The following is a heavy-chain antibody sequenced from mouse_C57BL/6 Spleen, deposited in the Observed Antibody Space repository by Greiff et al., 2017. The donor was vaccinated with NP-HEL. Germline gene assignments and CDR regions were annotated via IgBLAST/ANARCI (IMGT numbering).Heavy chain of an antibody. CDR3: TRETTVVATYFDY. D-gene: IGHD1-1*01. CDR2: ISSGGDYL. J-gene: IGHJ2*01. CDR1: GFSFSSYA. Sequence: EVQRVESGEGLVKPGGSLKLSCAASGFSFSSYAMSWVRQTPAKRLEWVAYISSGGDYLYYADTVKGRFTISRDNARNTLYLQMRSLKAEDTAMYYCTRETTVVATYFDYWGQGTTLTVSS. V-gene: IGHV5-9-1*02.